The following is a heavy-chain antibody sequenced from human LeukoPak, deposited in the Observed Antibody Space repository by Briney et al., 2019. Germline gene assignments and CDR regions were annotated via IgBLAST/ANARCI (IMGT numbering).Heavy chain of an antibody. V-gene: IGHV4-34*01. CDR2: INHSGST. CDR1: GGSFSGYY. Sequence: PSETLSLTCAVYGGSFSGYYWTWIRQPPGKGLEWIGEINHSGSTTYKPSLKSRVTISVDTSKNHFSLRLTSVTAADTAVYYCARGPRSTSCHRSWYFDYWGQGTLVTVSS. D-gene: IGHD2-2*01. J-gene: IGHJ4*02. CDR3: ARGPRSTSCHRSWYFDY.